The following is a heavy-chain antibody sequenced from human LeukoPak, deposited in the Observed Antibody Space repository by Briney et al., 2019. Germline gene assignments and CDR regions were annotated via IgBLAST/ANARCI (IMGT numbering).Heavy chain of an antibody. D-gene: IGHD6-13*01. V-gene: IGHV4-59*01. J-gene: IGHJ4*02. CDR1: GGSLISYY. CDR3: ARGYSSSWYVY. Sequence: PSETLSLICTVSGGSLISYYWSWLRQPPGKGLEWIGHIYYSGNTNYNPSLKSRVTISIDTSKIQFSLKLSSVTAADTAVYYCARGYSSSWYVYWGPGTLVTVSS. CDR2: IYYSGNT.